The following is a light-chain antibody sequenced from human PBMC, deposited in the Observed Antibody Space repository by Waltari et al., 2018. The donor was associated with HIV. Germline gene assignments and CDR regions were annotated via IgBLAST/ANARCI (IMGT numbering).Light chain of an antibody. CDR1: VSDGGGYNL. V-gene: IGLV2-23*02. CDR3: CAYAGSTTYVI. J-gene: IGLJ2*01. Sequence: QSALTQPASVSGYPGQSLTISCTGTVSDGGGYNLVSWYQHHPGKAPKLMIYEVSKRPSGVSNRFSGSKSGNTASLTISGLQAEDEADYYCCAYAGSTTYVIFGGGTKLTVL. CDR2: EVS.